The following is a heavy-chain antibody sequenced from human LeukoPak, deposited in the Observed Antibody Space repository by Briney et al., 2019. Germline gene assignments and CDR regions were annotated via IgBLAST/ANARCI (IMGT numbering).Heavy chain of an antibody. CDR2: ISSSSSYI. CDR3: ASQGNNDPYH. D-gene: IGHD1-1*01. J-gene: IGHJ5*02. Sequence: GGSLRLSCAASGFSYRSYSMNWVRQAPGKGLEWVSSISSSSSYIYYADSVKGRFTISRDNAKNSLYLQMNSLRAEDTAVYYCASQGNNDPYHWGQGTLVTVSS. V-gene: IGHV3-21*01. CDR1: GFSYRSYS.